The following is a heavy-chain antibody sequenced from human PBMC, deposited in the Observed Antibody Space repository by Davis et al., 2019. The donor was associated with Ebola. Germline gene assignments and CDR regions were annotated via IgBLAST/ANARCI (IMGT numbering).Heavy chain of an antibody. Sequence: PGGSLRLSCAASGFTFDDYAMHWVRQAPGKGLEWVSGISWNSGSIGYADSVKGRFTISRDNAKNSLYLQMNSLRAEDTAVYYCARDLGGYYYDSSGYYYVNWFDPWGQGTLVTVSS. V-gene: IGHV3-9*01. CDR2: ISWNSGSI. J-gene: IGHJ5*02. CDR3: ARDLGGYYYDSSGYYYVNWFDP. CDR1: GFTFDDYA. D-gene: IGHD3-22*01.